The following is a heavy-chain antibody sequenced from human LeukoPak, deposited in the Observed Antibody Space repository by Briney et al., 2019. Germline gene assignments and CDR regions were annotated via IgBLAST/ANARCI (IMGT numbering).Heavy chain of an antibody. CDR3: ARSGGSNLYDY. D-gene: IGHD4-11*01. CDR2: ITSSDITI. V-gene: IGHV3-48*03. J-gene: IGHJ4*02. CDR1: GFTFSSYE. Sequence: GGSLRLSCAASGFTFSSYEMSWLRQAPGKGLEWVSYITSSDITIYYAASVKCRFTISRDTAKNILSLQLNSLRAEDTAVYYCARSGGSNLYDYWGQGTLVTVSS.